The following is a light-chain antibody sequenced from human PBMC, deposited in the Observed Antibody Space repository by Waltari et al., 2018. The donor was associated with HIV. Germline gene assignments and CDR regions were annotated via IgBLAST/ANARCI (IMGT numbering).Light chain of an antibody. CDR3: SSYAGVNNFVR. CDR1: SSDVGGYHY. CDR2: EVT. Sequence: QSVLTQPPSASGSLGQSVTISCTGTSSDVGGYHYVSWYHYTPGKVPKLLIYEVTKRPAGVLDRLCACKSGNKASLTVSGLQAEEEADDYCSSYAGVNNFVRLGGGTKLTGL. J-gene: IGLJ3*02. V-gene: IGLV2-8*01.